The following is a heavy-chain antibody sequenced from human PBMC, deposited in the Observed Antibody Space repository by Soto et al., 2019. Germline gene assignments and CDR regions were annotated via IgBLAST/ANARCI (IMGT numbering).Heavy chain of an antibody. CDR1: GGSFSGYY. CDR3: ARELRVRGVINWFDP. V-gene: IGHV4-34*01. D-gene: IGHD3-10*01. CDR2: INHSGST. Sequence: SETLSLTCAVYGGSFSGYYWSWIRQPPGKGLEWIGEINHSGSTNYNPSLKSRVTISVDTSKNQFSLKLSSVTAADTAVYYCARELRVRGVINWFDPWGQGTLVTVSS. J-gene: IGHJ5*02.